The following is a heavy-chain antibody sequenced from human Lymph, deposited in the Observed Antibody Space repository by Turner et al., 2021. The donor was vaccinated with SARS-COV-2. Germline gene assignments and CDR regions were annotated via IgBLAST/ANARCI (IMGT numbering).Heavy chain of an antibody. CDR1: GYTFTSYD. V-gene: IGHV1-8*02. CDR2: MNPNSGNP. CDR3: ARCRYSGGGLDV. J-gene: IGHJ6*02. D-gene: IGHD1-26*01. Sequence: QVQPVQSGAEVKKPGASAKVSCKATGYTFTSYDINWVRQATGQGLEWMGCMNPNSGNPGYAQKFQGRVTMTRNTSISTAYMELSSLGSEDTAVYYCARCRYSGGGLDVWGQGTTVTVSS.